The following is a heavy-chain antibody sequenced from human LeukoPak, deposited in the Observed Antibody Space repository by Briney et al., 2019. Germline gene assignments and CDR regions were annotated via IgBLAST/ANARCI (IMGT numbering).Heavy chain of an antibody. CDR2: IHYTGST. CDR3: ARYWGPYDNSGAYFDY. J-gene: IGHJ4*02. CDR1: GDSISSSSYY. V-gene: IGHV4-39*01. D-gene: IGHD3-22*01. Sequence: SETLSLTCTVSGDSISSSSYYWVWLRPPPGKGLKWIATIHYTGSTYYNPSLKSRITISVDTSKNQFSLKLSSVTAADTDMYYCARYWGPYDNSGAYFDYWGQGTLVTVSS.